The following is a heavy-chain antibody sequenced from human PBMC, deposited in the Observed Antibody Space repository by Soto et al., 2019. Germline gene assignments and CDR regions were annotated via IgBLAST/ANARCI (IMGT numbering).Heavy chain of an antibody. D-gene: IGHD3-16*01. CDR3: ARGLITFGGVLFDY. CDR2: IYYSGTT. CDR1: GVSVSSGTNY. J-gene: IGHJ4*02. Sequence: QVQLQESGPGLVKPSETLSLTCTVSGVSVSSGTNYLTWIRQPPGKGLEWIGYIYYSGTTNYNPSLKSRVTISVDTSKNQFSLRLSSVTAADTAVYYCARGLITFGGVLFDYWGQGTLVPVSS. V-gene: IGHV4-61*01.